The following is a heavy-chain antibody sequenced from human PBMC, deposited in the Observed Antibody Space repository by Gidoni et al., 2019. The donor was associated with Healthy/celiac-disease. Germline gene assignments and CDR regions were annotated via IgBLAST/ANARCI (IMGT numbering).Heavy chain of an antibody. J-gene: IGHJ4*02. CDR3: AKGGSGYDEGLFDY. CDR1: RFTFSSYA. V-gene: IGHV3-23*01. Sequence: EVQLLESGGGLVQPGGSLRLSCAASRFTFSSYAISWVRQAHGKGLEWVSAISGSGGSTYYADSVKGRFTISRDNSKNTLYLQMNSLRAEDTAVYYCAKGGSGYDEGLFDYWGQGTLVTVSS. D-gene: IGHD5-12*01. CDR2: ISGSGGST.